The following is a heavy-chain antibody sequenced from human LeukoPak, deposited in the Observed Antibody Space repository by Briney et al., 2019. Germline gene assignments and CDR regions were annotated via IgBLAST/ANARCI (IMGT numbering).Heavy chain of an antibody. CDR1: GFTFSDYY. V-gene: IGHV3-11*06. J-gene: IGHJ4*02. Sequence: PGGSLRLSCAASGFTFSDYYMNWIRQAPGKGLEWVSYISSSSSYTNYADSVEGLFTISRDNAKNSLYLQMNSLRAEDTAVYYCARLIIVATNFDYWGQGTLVTVSS. CDR3: ARLIIVATNFDY. CDR2: ISSSSSYT. D-gene: IGHD3-16*01.